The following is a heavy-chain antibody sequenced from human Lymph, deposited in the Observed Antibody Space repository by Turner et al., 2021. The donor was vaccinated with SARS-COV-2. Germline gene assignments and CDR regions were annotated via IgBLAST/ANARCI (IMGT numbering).Heavy chain of an antibody. CDR3: ARDVTGPLGY. J-gene: IGHJ4*02. D-gene: IGHD1-20*01. Sequence: QVQLVQSVAEVKKPGSSVKVSCKASGGTFSSYAISWVRQAPGQGLEWMGGIIPMHDIANYAQKFQGRVTITADKSTSTAYMELSSLRSEDTAVYYCARDVTGPLGYWGQGTLVTVSS. CDR2: IIPMHDIA. V-gene: IGHV1-69*10. CDR1: GGTFSSYA.